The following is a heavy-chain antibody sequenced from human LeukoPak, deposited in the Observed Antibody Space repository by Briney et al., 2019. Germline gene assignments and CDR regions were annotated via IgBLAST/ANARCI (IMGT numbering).Heavy chain of an antibody. CDR3: ARGRCRGYSGYVIFDY. CDR2: INHSGST. V-gene: IGHV4-34*01. D-gene: IGHD5-12*01. Sequence: SETLSLTCAVYGGSFSGYYWSWIRQPPGKGLEWIGEINHSGSTNYNPSLKSRVTISVDTSKNQFSLKLSSVTAADTAVYYCARGRCRGYSGYVIFDYWGQGTLVTVSS. J-gene: IGHJ4*02. CDR1: GGSFSGYY.